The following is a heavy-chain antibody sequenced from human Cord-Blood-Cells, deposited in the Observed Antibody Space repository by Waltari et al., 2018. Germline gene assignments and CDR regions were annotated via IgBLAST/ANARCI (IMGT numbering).Heavy chain of an antibody. CDR2: IYYSGRT. J-gene: IGHJ6*03. V-gene: IGHV4-39*07. CDR1: GGSISSSSYY. Sequence: QLQLQESGPGLVKPSETLSLTCTVSGGSISSSSYYWGWIRQPPGKGLEWIGSIYYSGRTYSNPSLKSRVTISVDTSKNQFSLKLSSVTAADTAVYYCARLVGSGSYYYYYYYMDVWGKGTTVTVSS. D-gene: IGHD1-26*01. CDR3: ARLVGSGSYYYYYYYMDV.